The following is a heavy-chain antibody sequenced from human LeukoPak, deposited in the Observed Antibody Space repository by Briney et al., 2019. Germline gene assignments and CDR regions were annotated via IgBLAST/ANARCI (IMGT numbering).Heavy chain of an antibody. CDR3: TTVVAQLWLFGAFDI. CDR2: IKSKTDGGTT. D-gene: IGHD5-18*01. J-gene: IGHJ3*02. Sequence: GGSLRLSCAASGFTFSIAWMSWVRQAPGKGLEWVGRIKSKTDGGTTDYAAPVKGRFTVSRDDSKNTLYLQMNSLKTEDTAVYYCTTVVAQLWLFGAFDIWGQGTMVTVSS. CDR1: GFTFSIAW. V-gene: IGHV3-15*01.